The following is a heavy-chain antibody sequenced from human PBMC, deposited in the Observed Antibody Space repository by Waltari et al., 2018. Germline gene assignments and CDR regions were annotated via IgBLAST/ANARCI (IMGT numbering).Heavy chain of an antibody. V-gene: IGHV6-1*01. D-gene: IGHD1-26*01. J-gene: IGHJ5*02. CDR3: AREEYSGSTYNWFDP. Sequence: QVQLQQSGPGLVKPSQTLPLTLAISGDRVPSHSAAWHWTRQSPSRGLAWLGRTYYRSKWYNDYAVSVKSRITINPDTSKNQFSLQLNSVTPEDTAVYYCAREEYSGSTYNWFDPWGQGTLVTVSS. CDR2: TYYRSKWYN. CDR1: GDRVPSHSAA.